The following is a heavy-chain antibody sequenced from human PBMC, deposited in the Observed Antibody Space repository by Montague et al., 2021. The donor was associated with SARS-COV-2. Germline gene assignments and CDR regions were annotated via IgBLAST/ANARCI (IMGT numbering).Heavy chain of an antibody. V-gene: IGHV3-48*03. CDR3: TRDYRSIVGDGLDI. J-gene: IGHJ3*02. D-gene: IGHD3-16*02. CDR1: GFTFSNYD. CDR2: ISTSAYTT. Sequence: SLRLSCAASGFTFSNYDMNWVRQAPGKGPGWISYISTSAYTTSYAGSVKGRFTISRDNGKNSLYLQMNSLRVEDTAVYYCTRDYRSIVGDGLDIWGQGTKVTVSP.